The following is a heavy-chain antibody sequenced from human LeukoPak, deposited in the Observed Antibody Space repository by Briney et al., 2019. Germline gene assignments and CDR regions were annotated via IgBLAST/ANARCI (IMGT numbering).Heavy chain of an antibody. CDR1: GFTFSSYS. CDR2: IRSSSSTI. Sequence: GGSLRLSCAASGFTFSSYSMNWVRQTPGKGLEWISYIRSSSSTIYYADSVKGRFAISRDNAKNSLYLQMDSLRAENTAVYYCATGMWGYCSATSCPLDFWGQGTLVTVSS. J-gene: IGHJ4*02. V-gene: IGHV3-48*01. D-gene: IGHD2-2*01. CDR3: ATGMWGYCSATSCPLDF.